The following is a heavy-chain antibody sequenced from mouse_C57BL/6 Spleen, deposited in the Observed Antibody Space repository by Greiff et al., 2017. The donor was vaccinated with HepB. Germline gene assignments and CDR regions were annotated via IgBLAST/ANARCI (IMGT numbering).Heavy chain of an antibody. CDR1: GYTFTSYW. D-gene: IGHD2-2*01. CDR2: IDPSDSYT. CDR3: ARWGYDGEFAY. V-gene: IGHV1-69*01. Sequence: VQLQQPGAELVMPGASVKLSCKASGYTFTSYWMHWVKQRPGQGLEWIGEIDPSDSYTNYNQKFKGKSTLTVDKSSSTAYMQLSSLTSADSAVYYCARWGYDGEFAYWGQGTLVTVSA. J-gene: IGHJ3*01.